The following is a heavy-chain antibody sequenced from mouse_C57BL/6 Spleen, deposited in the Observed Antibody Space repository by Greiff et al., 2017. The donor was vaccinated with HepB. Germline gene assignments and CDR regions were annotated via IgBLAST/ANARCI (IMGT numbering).Heavy chain of an antibody. Sequence: QVHVKQSGAELARPGASVKLSCKASGYTFTSYGISWVKQRTGQGLDWIGEIYPRSGNTYYNEKFKGKATLTADKSSSTAYMELRSLTSEDSAVYFCARDYFPWWFDVWGTGTTVTVSS. CDR1: GYTFTSYG. V-gene: IGHV1-81*01. CDR3: ARDYFPWWFDV. CDR2: IYPRSGNT. D-gene: IGHD1-1*01. J-gene: IGHJ1*03.